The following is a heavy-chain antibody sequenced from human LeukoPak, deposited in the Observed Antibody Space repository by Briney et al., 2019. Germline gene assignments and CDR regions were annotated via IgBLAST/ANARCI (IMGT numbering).Heavy chain of an antibody. CDR2: IYYSGST. J-gene: IGHJ4*02. D-gene: IGHD3-3*01. Sequence: SETLSLTCTVSGASVSSASYWTWIRQPPGKGLEWIGYIYYSGSTYYNPSLKSRVTISVDTSKNQFSLKLSSVTAADTAVYYCARGERFLASWGQGTLVTVSS. V-gene: IGHV4-31*03. CDR3: ARGERFLAS. CDR1: GASVSSASY.